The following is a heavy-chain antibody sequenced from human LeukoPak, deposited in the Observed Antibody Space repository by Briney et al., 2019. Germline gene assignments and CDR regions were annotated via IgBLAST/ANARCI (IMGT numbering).Heavy chain of an antibody. Sequence: PGGSLRLSCAASGFAFSSYGMSWVRQAPGKGLEWVSAISGSGGSTYYADSVKGRFTISRDNSKNTLYLQMNSLRAEDTAVYYCATHSSSRREYGYWGQGTLVTVSS. CDR3: ATHSSSRREYGY. CDR1: GFAFSSYG. V-gene: IGHV3-23*01. CDR2: ISGSGGST. D-gene: IGHD6-13*01. J-gene: IGHJ4*02.